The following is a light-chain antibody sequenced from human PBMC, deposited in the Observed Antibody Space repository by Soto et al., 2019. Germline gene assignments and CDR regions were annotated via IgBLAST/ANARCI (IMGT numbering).Light chain of an antibody. CDR3: SSYIITGTYV. Sequence: QSALTQPASVSGSPGQSITISCTGTSSDIGSYNYVSWYQQHPGKAPKLIIYDVSNRPSGVSDRFSGSKSGNTASLTISGLQAEDEADYYCSSYIITGTYVVGTGTKLTVL. CDR1: SSDIGSYNY. CDR2: DVS. J-gene: IGLJ1*01. V-gene: IGLV2-14*03.